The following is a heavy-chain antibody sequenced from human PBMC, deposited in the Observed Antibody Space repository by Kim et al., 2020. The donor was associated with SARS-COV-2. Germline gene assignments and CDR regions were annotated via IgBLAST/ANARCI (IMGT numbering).Heavy chain of an antibody. J-gene: IGHJ6*02. D-gene: IGHD3-22*01. V-gene: IGHV1-45*02. CDR2: ITPFNGNT. Sequence: SVKVSCKASGYTFTYRYLHWVRQAPGQALEWMGWITPFNGNTNYAQKFQDRVTITRDRSMSTAYMELSSLRSEDTAMYYCASPSTYYYDSSGYYPAHYYGMDVWGQGTTVTVSS. CDR1: GYTFTYRY. CDR3: ASPSTYYYDSSGYYPAHYYGMDV.